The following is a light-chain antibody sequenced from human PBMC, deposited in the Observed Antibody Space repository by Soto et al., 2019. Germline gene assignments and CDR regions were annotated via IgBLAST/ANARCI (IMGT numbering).Light chain of an antibody. CDR2: AAS. Sequence: IHMTHAPSTLPASVLYRVTITFLAIQIISSWLSWYQQKPGKAPDLLIYAASTLQSGVPSRFSGSGSGTDFTLTISCLQSEDFATYYCQQYYSFPPTFGQGTKVDIK. J-gene: IGKJ1*01. CDR3: QQYYSFPPT. V-gene: IGKV1-5*01. CDR1: QIISSW.